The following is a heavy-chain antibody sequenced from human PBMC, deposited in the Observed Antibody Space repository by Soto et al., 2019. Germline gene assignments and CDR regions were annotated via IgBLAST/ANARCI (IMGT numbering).Heavy chain of an antibody. Sequence: PSETLSLTCTVSGGSISSYYWSWIRQPPGKGLEWIGYIYYSGSTNYNPSLKSRVTISVDTSKNQFSLKLSSVTAADTALYYCARGNPYYYDSSGWFDPWGQGTLVTVSS. CDR1: GGSISSYY. V-gene: IGHV4-59*01. J-gene: IGHJ5*02. CDR3: ARGNPYYYDSSGWFDP. CDR2: IYYSGST. D-gene: IGHD3-22*01.